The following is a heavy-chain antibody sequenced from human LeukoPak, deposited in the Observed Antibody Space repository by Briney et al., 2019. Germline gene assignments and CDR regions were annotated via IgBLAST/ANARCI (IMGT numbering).Heavy chain of an antibody. Sequence: SETLSLTCTVSGGSISSYYWSWIRQPPGKGLEWIGYIFYSGSTSYNPSLQRRVTMSVDTSKNQFSLKLYSVTAADSAVYYCARVWEDYGDSSSFDHWGQGTLVTVSS. CDR1: GGSISSYY. J-gene: IGHJ4*02. CDR3: ARVWEDYGDSSSFDH. CDR2: IFYSGST. D-gene: IGHD4-17*01. V-gene: IGHV4-59*01.